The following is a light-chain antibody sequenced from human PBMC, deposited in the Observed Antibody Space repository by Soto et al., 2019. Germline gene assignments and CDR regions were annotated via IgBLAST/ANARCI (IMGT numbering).Light chain of an antibody. CDR1: SSDVGVSNY. CDR3: SSYTSSSTPV. Sequence: QSVLTQPASVSGSPGQSITISCTGTSSDVGVSNYVSWYQQYSGKAPKLMIYDVSNRPSGVSNRFSGSKSGNTASLTISGLQAEDEADYYCSSYTSSSTPVFGGGTKLTVL. J-gene: IGLJ2*01. V-gene: IGLV2-14*01. CDR2: DVS.